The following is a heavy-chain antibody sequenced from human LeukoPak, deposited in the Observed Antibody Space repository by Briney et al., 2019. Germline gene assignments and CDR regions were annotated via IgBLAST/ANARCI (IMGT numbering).Heavy chain of an antibody. CDR3: ARSDYHGSGSHTVFDAFDI. CDR2: IYDSGNT. D-gene: IGHD3-10*01. CDR1: GGSVSSYF. Sequence: SETLSLTCMVSGGSVSSYFGSWIRRRPGKGREWIGYIYDSGNTNYNPSLKSQVSISIDKSKNQFSLKLSSVTAADTAMYYCARSDYHGSGSHTVFDAFDIWGQGTRVTVSS. J-gene: IGHJ3*02. V-gene: IGHV4-59*02.